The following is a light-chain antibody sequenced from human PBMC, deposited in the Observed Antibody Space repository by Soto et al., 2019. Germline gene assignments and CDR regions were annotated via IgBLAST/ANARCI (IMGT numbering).Light chain of an antibody. Sequence: QSALTQPASVSGSPGQSITISCTGTSSDVGGYNYVSWYQHHPGKAPKLIIYDVSNRPSGVSSRFSGSKSGNTASLTISGLQAEDEADYYCTSYTGRNTYVVFGGGNKLTVL. CDR1: SSDVGGYNY. J-gene: IGLJ2*01. V-gene: IGLV2-14*03. CDR3: TSYTGRNTYVV. CDR2: DVS.